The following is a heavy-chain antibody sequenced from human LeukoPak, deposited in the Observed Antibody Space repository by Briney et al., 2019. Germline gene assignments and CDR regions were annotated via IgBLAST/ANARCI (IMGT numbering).Heavy chain of an antibody. CDR2: VSGTGGTT. CDR1: GFTFSSYG. CDR3: AKNSGYSYGRNDY. V-gene: IGHV3-23*01. J-gene: IGHJ4*02. Sequence: GGSLRLSCAASGFTFSSYGMSWVRQAPGKGLEWVSSVSGTGGTTYYADSVKGRFTISRDNSQNTLFLQMNSLRAEDTALYYCAKNSGYSYGRNDYWGQGTLVTVSS. D-gene: IGHD5-18*01.